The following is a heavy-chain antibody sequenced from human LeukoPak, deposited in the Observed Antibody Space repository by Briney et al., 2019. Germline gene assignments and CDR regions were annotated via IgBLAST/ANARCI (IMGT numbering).Heavy chain of an antibody. Sequence: GGSRKLSWEPPGLTFTNYAWGWVGQVPGKGLGWAQVISGNGVSILHADSVKGRFTISRDNSKNTLFLQMNSLRDEDTAVYYCAKGQYSFDSSSYYRWGQGTLVTVSS. CDR1: GLTFTNYA. J-gene: IGHJ4*02. CDR3: AKGQYSFDSSSYYR. V-gene: IGHV3-23*01. D-gene: IGHD3-22*01. CDR2: ISGNGVSI.